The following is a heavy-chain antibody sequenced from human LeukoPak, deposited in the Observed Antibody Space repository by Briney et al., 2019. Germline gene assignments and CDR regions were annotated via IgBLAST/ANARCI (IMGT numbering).Heavy chain of an antibody. CDR2: INSDGSST. J-gene: IGHJ5*02. CDR3: ARVGGSFHWFDP. V-gene: IGHV3-74*01. Sequence: PGGSLRLSCAASGFTFSSYWMHWVRHAPGKGLVWVSRINSDGSSTSYADSVKGRFTISRDNAKNTLYLQMNSLRAEDTAVYYCARVGGSFHWFDPWGQGTLVTVSS. CDR1: GFTFSSYW. D-gene: IGHD1-26*01.